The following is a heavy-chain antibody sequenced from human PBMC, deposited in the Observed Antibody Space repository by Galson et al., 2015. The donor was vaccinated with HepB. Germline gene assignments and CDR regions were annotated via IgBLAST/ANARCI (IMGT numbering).Heavy chain of an antibody. J-gene: IGHJ4*02. D-gene: IGHD6-13*01. CDR3: ARESGISSTWYLIGTTLDY. CDR1: GYAFSDYY. CDR2: INPNSGGA. Sequence: SVKVSCKASGYAFSDYYMHWVRQAPGQGLEWMGWINPNSGGANYAQKFQGRVTMTRDTSISTAYMELSSLRSDDTAVYYCARESGISSTWYLIGTTLDYWGQGILVTVSS. V-gene: IGHV1-2*02.